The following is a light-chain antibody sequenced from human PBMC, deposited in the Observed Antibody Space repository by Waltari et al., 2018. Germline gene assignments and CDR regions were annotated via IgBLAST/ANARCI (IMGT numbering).Light chain of an antibody. J-gene: IGLJ3*02. Sequence: QSVVTQPPSASGTPGQRVTMSCSGSSSNIGSHTVNSYQQLPGTAPKLLIHSNDQRPSGVPGRFSASKSGTSASLDISGLQSEDEADYYCIVWDDSLQGWVFGGGTKLTV. V-gene: IGLV1-44*01. CDR3: IVWDDSLQGWV. CDR2: SND. CDR1: SSNIGSHT.